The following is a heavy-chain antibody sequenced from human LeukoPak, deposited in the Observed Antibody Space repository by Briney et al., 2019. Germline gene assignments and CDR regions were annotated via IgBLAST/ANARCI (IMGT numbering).Heavy chain of an antibody. V-gene: IGHV3-7*01. CDR3: ARASNYYDSSGYYTNFMYYYYYGMDV. CDR2: IKQDGSEK. Sequence: GGSLRLSCAASGCTFSSYWMSWVRQAPGKGLEWVANIKQDGSEKYYVDSVKGRFTISRDNAKNSLYLQMNSLRAEDTAVYYCARASNYYDSSGYYTNFMYYYYYGMDVWGQGTTVTVSS. J-gene: IGHJ6*02. CDR1: GCTFSSYW. D-gene: IGHD3-22*01.